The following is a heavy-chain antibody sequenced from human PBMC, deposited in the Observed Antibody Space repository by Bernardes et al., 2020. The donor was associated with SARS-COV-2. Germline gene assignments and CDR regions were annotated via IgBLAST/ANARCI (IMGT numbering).Heavy chain of an antibody. CDR1: GFTFSSYS. V-gene: IGHV3-48*04. Sequence: GGSLRLSCAASGFTFSSYSMNWVRQAPGKGLEWVSYISYSSSIMYYSDSVKGRFTISRDNAKNSLYLQMNSLRAEDSAVYYCARVLTTTWFDPWGQGTLVTVSS. CDR2: ISYSSSIM. D-gene: IGHD4-4*01. CDR3: ARVLTTTWFDP. J-gene: IGHJ5*02.